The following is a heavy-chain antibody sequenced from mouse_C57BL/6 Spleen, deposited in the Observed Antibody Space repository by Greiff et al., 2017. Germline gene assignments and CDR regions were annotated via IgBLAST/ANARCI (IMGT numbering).Heavy chain of an antibody. J-gene: IGHJ3*01. CDR2: IHPNSGST. CDR1: GYTFTSYW. CDR3: AREKYYYGSSPVAY. Sequence: VQLQQPGAELVKPGASVKLSCKASGYTFTSYWMHWVKQRPGQGLEWIGMIHPNSGSTNYNEKFKSKATLTVDKSSSTAYMQLSSLTSEDSAVYYCAREKYYYGSSPVAYWGHGTLVTVSA. V-gene: IGHV1-64*01. D-gene: IGHD1-1*01.